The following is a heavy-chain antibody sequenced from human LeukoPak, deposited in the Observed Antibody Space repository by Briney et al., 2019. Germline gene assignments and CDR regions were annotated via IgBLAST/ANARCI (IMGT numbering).Heavy chain of an antibody. V-gene: IGHV1-8*01. J-gene: IGHJ4*02. CDR2: MNPNSGNT. CDR1: EYTFTSYD. D-gene: IGHD6-19*01. CDR3: ARGGPNRSGWTLDY. Sequence: GASVKVSCKASEYTFTSYDINWVRQATGQGLEWMGWMNPNSGNTVYAQKFQGRVTITTDESTSTAYMELSSLRSEDTAVYYCARGGPNRSGWTLDYWGPGTLVTVSS.